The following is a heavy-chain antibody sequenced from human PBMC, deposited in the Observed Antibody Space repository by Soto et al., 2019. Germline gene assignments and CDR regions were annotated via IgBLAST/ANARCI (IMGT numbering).Heavy chain of an antibody. CDR1: GGSVSSGSYN. D-gene: IGHD6-19*01. J-gene: IGHJ4*02. CDR2: IYYSGST. CDR3: ASSGWWYFDY. V-gene: IGHV4-39*01. Sequence: SETLSLTCTVSGGSVSSGSYNWSWIRQPPGKGLEWIGSIYYSGSTYYNPSLKSRVTISVDTSKNQFSLKLSSVTAADTAVYYCASSGWWYFDYWGQGTLVTVSS.